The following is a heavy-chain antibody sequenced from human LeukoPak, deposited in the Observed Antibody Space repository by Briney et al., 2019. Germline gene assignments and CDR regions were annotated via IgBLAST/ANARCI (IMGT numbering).Heavy chain of an antibody. CDR3: ATVGAGYYYYGMDV. J-gene: IGHJ6*02. Sequence: GGSLRLSCAASGFTFSSYAMSWVRQAPGKGLEWVSAISGSGGSTYYADSVKGRFTIPRDNSKNTLYLQMNSLRAEDTAVYYCATVGAGYYYYGMDVWGQGTTVTVSS. V-gene: IGHV3-23*01. D-gene: IGHD3-10*01. CDR2: ISGSGGST. CDR1: GFTFSSYA.